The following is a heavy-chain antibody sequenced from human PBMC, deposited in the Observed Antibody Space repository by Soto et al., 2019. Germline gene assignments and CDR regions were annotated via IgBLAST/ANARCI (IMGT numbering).Heavy chain of an antibody. J-gene: IGHJ5*02. CDR3: ARHSHEAHGDPNWFDP. D-gene: IGHD4-17*01. CDR2: IYYTGNT. V-gene: IGHV4-39*01. Sequence: QVQLQESGPGLVKPSEALSLTCTVSGASISSNINYCGWIRQPPGKGLEWIASIYYTGNTFYNPSLKTRVTLSVDTSDNQFSLKLTSVTAADTAVYFCARHSHEAHGDPNWFDPWGQGTLVTVSS. CDR1: GASISSNINY.